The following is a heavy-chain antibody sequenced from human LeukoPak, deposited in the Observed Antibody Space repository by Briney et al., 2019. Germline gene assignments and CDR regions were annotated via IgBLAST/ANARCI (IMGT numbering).Heavy chain of an antibody. Sequence: GRSLRLSCAASGFTFSSYAMHWVRQAPGKGLELVAVISYDGSNKYYADSVKGRFTISRDNSKNTLYLQMNSLRAEDTAVYYCARGPYYFDYWGQGTLVTVSS. CDR3: ARGPYYFDY. V-gene: IGHV3-30-3*01. J-gene: IGHJ4*02. CDR1: GFTFSSYA. CDR2: ISYDGSNK.